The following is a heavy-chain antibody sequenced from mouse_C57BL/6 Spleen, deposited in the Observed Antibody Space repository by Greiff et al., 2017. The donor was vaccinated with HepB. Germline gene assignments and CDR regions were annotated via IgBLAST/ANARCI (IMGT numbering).Heavy chain of an antibody. V-gene: IGHV1-53*01. Sequence: QVQLQQPGTELVKPGASVKLSCKASGYTFTSYWMHWVKQRPGQGLEWIGNINPSNGGTNYNEKFKIKATLTVDKSSSTAYMQLSSLTSEDSAVYYCARSSLYYGSSYGYAMDYWGQGTSVTVSS. D-gene: IGHD1-1*01. J-gene: IGHJ4*01. CDR1: GYTFTSYW. CDR2: INPSNGGT. CDR3: ARSSLYYGSSYGYAMDY.